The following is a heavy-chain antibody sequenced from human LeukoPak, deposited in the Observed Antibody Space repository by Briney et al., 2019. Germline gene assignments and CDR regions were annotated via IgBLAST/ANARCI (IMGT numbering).Heavy chain of an antibody. CDR2: INPNSGGT. CDR3: ARAQYYDYVWGSYRREYFQH. D-gene: IGHD3-16*02. CDR1: GYTFTGYY. Sequence: ASVKVSCKASGYTFTGYYMHWVRQAPGQGLEWMGWINPNSGGTNYAQKFQGRVTMTRDTSISTAYMELSRLRSDDTAVYYCARAQYYDYVWGSYRREYFQHWGQGTLVTVSS. J-gene: IGHJ1*01. V-gene: IGHV1-2*02.